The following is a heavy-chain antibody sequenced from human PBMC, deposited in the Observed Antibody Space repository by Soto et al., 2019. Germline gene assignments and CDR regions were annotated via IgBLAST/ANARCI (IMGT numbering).Heavy chain of an antibody. CDR1: GFTFSSYG. CDR3: ARERDGVSTVTPGYDAVHI. V-gene: IGHV3-33*01. Sequence: GGSLRLSCAASGFTFSSYGMHWVRQAPGKGLEWVAVIWYDGSNKYYADSVKGRFTISRDNSKNTLYLQMNSLRAEDTAVYYCARERDGVSTVTPGYDAVHIWGQGTMVTGS. D-gene: IGHD4-17*01. CDR2: IWYDGSNK. J-gene: IGHJ3*02.